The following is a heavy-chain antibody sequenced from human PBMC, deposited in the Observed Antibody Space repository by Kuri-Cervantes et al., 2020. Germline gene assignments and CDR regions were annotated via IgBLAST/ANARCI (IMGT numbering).Heavy chain of an antibody. D-gene: IGHD3-10*01. CDR1: GFTFSSYS. CDR2: ISSSSSYI. J-gene: IGHJ6*02. V-gene: IGHV3-21*01. CDR3: ARDGKLGGANMDV. Sequence: GESLKISCAASGFTFSSYSMNWVRQAPGKGLEWVSSISSSSSYIYYADSVKGRFTISRDNAKNSLYLQMNSLRAEDTAVYYCARDGKLGGANMDVWGQGTTVTVSS.